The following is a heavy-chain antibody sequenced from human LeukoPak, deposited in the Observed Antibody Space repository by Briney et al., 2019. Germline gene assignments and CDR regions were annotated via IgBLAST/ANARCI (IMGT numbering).Heavy chain of an antibody. CDR1: GYTFTGYY. D-gene: IGHD1-14*01. CDR2: INPNSGGT. CDR3: ARVTDRVDY. J-gene: IGHJ4*02. Sequence: GGSLRLSCAASGYTFTGYYMHWVRQAPGQRLEWMGWINPNSGGTNYAQKFQGRVTMTRDTSISTAYMELSRLRSDDTAVYYCARVTDRVDYWGQGTLVTVSS. V-gene: IGHV1-2*02.